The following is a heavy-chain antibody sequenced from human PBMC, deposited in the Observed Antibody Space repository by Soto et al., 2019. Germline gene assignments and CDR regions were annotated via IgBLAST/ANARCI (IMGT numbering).Heavy chain of an antibody. CDR2: ISYDGSNK. J-gene: IGHJ6*02. CDR3: AKVEQQLDYYFGMDV. CDR1: GFSFSDYA. D-gene: IGHD6-13*01. V-gene: IGHV3-30-3*01. Sequence: PGGSLRLSCAASGFSFSDYAMHWVRQAPGKGLEWVAVISYDGSNKYYSDSVKGRFFISRDDYKNTLYLQMNSLRSDDTAVYYCAKVEQQLDYYFGMDVWGQGTTVTVSS.